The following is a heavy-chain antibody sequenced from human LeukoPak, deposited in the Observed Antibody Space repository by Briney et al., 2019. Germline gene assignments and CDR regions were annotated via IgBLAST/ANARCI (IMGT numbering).Heavy chain of an antibody. V-gene: IGHV3-30*04. CDR3: ARVFSYYMDV. Sequence: GGSLRLSCAASGFTFSSYAMHWVRQAPGKGLEWVAVISYDGSNKYYADSVKGRFTISRDNSKNTLYLQMNSLRAEDTAVYYCARVFSYYMDVWGKGTTVTVSS. CDR2: ISYDGSNK. CDR1: GFTFSSYA. J-gene: IGHJ6*03. D-gene: IGHD3-9*01.